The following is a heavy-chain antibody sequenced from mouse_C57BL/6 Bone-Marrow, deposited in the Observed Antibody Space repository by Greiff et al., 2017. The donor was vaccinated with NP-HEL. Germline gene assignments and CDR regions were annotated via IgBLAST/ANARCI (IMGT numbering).Heavy chain of an antibody. CDR3: AKHPPFCDYGGSDMDFEG. CDR1: GYTFTGYW. V-gene: IGHV1-9*01. J-gene: IGHJ1*03. D-gene: IGHD1-1*02. CDR2: IVPGSGST. Sequence: VQLQQSGAELVKPGASVKLSCKASGYTFTGYWMEWVKQRPGHGLEWIGEIVPGSGSTNYIEKFKGKATLTADTSSNTAYLQLSSLTTEDSAIYYAAKHPPFCDYGGSDMDFEGRGTAITVT.